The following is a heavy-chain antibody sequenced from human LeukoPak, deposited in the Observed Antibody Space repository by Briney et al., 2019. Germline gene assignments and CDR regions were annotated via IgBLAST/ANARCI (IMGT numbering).Heavy chain of an antibody. V-gene: IGHV4-34*01. CDR2: INHSGST. CDR3: AICLLPWVAFDI. J-gene: IGHJ3*02. D-gene: IGHD3-10*01. CDR1: GGSFSGYY. Sequence: PSETLSLTCAVYGGSFSGYYWSWIRQPPGKGLEWIGEINHSGSTNYNPSLKSRVTISVDTSKNQISLKLSSVTAADTAVYYCAICLLPWVAFDIWGQGTMVTVSS.